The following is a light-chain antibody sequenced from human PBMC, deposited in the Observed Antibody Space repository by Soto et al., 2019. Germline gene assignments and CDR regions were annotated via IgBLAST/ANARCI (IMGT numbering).Light chain of an antibody. CDR1: QSVSSSY. J-gene: IGKJ1*01. CDR2: GAS. CDR3: XXXXXSRTWT. Sequence: EIVMTQSPATLSVSPGERATLSCRASQSVSSSYLAWYQQKPGQAPRLLISGASSRATGIPDRFSGSGSGTDFTLTISRLEPEDFAVYYXXXXXXSRTWTFGQGTKVDI. V-gene: IGKV3-20*01.